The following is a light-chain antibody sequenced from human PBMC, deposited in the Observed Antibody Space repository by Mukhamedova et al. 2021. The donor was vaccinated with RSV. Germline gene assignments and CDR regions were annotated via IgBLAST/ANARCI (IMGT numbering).Light chain of an antibody. J-gene: IGLJ3*02. V-gene: IGLV3-1*01. Sequence: GDKLGNEYVSWYQQKPGQSPVLVMYQDNKRPSGIPERFSGSNSGNTATLTISGTQTMDEADYFCQAWDSSTDWWFGGGTKLTVL. CDR3: QAWDSSTDWW. CDR2: QDN. CDR1: KLGNEY.